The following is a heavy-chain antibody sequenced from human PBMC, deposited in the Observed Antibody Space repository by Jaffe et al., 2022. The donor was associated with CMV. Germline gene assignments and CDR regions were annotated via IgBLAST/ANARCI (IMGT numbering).Heavy chain of an antibody. V-gene: IGHV3-33*01. Sequence: QVQLVESGGGVVQPGRSLRLSCAASGFSFNTYGMHWVRQAPGKGLEWVAVIWYDGSNEYYADSVKGRFTISRDNSKNTLYLQMNSLIDEDTAVYYCARDNSPYGDFLDNWGQGTLVTASS. CDR2: IWYDGSNE. CDR1: GFSFNTYG. J-gene: IGHJ4*02. CDR3: ARDNSPYGDFLDN. D-gene: IGHD4-17*01.